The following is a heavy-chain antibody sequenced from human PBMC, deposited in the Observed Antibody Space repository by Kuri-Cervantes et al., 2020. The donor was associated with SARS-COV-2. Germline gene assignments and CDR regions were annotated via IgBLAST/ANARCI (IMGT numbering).Heavy chain of an antibody. V-gene: IGHV3-23*01. CDR1: GFTFSSYA. D-gene: IGHD3-16*01. CDR2: ISGSGGST. CDR3: AKDPYGGGVTALLDY. Sequence: GESLKISCAASGFTFSSYAMSWVRQAPGKGLEWVSAISGSGGSTYYADSVKGRFTISRDNSKNTLYLQMNSLRAEDTAVYYCAKDPYGGGVTALLDYWGQGNLVTVSS. J-gene: IGHJ4*02.